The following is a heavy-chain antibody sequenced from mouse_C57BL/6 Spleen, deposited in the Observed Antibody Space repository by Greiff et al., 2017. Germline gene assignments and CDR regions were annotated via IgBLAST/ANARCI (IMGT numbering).Heavy chain of an antibody. CDR2: IYPGNSDT. V-gene: IGHV1-5*01. CDR3: TRSRELLGDFDY. CDR1: GYTFTSYW. Sequence: VQLQQSGTVLARPGASVKMSCTTSGYTFTSYWMHWVKQRPGQGLEWIGAIYPGNSDTSYNQKFKSKAKLTAVTSDSIAYMELNSQTNEDSAVYCCTRSRELLGDFDYWGQGTTLTVSS. J-gene: IGHJ2*01. D-gene: IGHD2-1*01.